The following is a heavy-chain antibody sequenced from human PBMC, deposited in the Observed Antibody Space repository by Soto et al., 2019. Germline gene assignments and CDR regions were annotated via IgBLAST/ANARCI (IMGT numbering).Heavy chain of an antibody. V-gene: IGHV4-31*03. CDR2: IYYSGST. J-gene: IGHJ6*03. Sequence: QVQLQESGPGLVKPSQTLSLTCTVSGGSISSGGYYWSWIRQHPGKGLEWIGYIYYSGSTYYNPSLKCRVTISVDTSKNQCSLKLSSVTAADTAVYYCASINANYYYYYMDVWGKGTTVTVSS. CDR3: ASINANYYYYYMDV. CDR1: GGSISSGGYY. D-gene: IGHD1-20*01.